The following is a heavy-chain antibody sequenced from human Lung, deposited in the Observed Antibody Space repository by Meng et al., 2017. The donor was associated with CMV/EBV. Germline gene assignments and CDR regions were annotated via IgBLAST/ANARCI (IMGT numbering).Heavy chain of an antibody. CDR3: ARDQVVLGSGVPAAEDYYGMDV. V-gene: IGHV3-30-3*01. Sequence: GGSLRLXCAASGFTFSSYAMHWVRQAPGKGLEWVAVISYDGSNKYYADSVKGRFTISRDNSKNTLYLQMNSLRAEDTAAYYCARDQVVLGSGVPAAEDYYGMDVXGQGXTVTVSS. J-gene: IGHJ6*02. CDR2: ISYDGSNK. D-gene: IGHD2-2*01. CDR1: GFTFSSYA.